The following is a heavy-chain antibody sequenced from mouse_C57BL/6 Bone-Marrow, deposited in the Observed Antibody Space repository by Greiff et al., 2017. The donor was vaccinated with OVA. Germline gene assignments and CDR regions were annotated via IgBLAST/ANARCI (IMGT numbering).Heavy chain of an antibody. D-gene: IGHD4-1*01. Sequence: QVQLQQSGPELVKPGASVKISCKASGYAFSSSWMNWVKQRPGKGLEWIGRIYPGDGDTNYNGKFKGKATLTADKSSSTAYMQLSSLTSEDSAIYFCARQTGTHYWGQGTLVTVSA. CDR1: GYAFSSSW. CDR2: IYPGDGDT. CDR3: ARQTGTHY. V-gene: IGHV1-82*01. J-gene: IGHJ3*01.